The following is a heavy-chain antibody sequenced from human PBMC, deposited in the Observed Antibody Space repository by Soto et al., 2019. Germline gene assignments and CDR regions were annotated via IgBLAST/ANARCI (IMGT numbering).Heavy chain of an antibody. D-gene: IGHD6-13*01. Sequence: LCGGSISSGGYYWSWIRQHPGKGLEWIGYIYYSGSTYYNPSLKSRVTISVDTSKNQCSLKLSSVTAADTAVYYCARGGPNSSSWYGRAYYFDYWGQGTLVTVSS. J-gene: IGHJ4*02. CDR3: ARGGPNSSSWYGRAYYFDY. V-gene: IGHV4-31*02. CDR2: IYYSGST. CDR1: GGSISSGGYY.